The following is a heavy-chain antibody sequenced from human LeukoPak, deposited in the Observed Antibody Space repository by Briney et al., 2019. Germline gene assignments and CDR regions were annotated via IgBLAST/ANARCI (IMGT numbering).Heavy chain of an antibody. Sequence: GGSLRLSCSAFGFIFSPYAMHWVRQAPGKGLEYVSSISSEGKTTYYADSVKGRFTISRDNSKNMLYLQMNSLRPEDTAVYYCVKDRWVDHWGQGTLVTVSS. CDR2: ISSEGKTT. CDR3: VKDRWVDH. V-gene: IGHV3-64D*06. J-gene: IGHJ4*02. D-gene: IGHD6-13*01. CDR1: GFIFSPYA.